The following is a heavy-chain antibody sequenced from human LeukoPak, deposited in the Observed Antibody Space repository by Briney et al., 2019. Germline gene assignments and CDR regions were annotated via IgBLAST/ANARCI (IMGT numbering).Heavy chain of an antibody. J-gene: IGHJ4*02. CDR2: INHSGST. CDR1: GGSFSGYY. V-gene: IGHV4-34*01. Sequence: PSETLSLTCAVYGGSFSGYYWSWIRQPPGKGLEWIGEINHSGSTNYNPSLKSRVTISVDTSKNQFSLKLSSVTAADTAVYYCARGRGGYVIDYWGQGTLVTVSS. CDR3: ARGRGGYVIDY. D-gene: IGHD5-12*01.